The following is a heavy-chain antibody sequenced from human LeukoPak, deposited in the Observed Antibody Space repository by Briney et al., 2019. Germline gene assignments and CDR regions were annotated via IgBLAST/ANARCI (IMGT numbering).Heavy chain of an antibody. CDR3: AREIYYYASSGYTYYFDH. CDR1: GFTFSSYS. V-gene: IGHV3-48*02. D-gene: IGHD3-22*01. CDR2: ISSSSSTI. Sequence: PGGSLRLSCAASGFTFSSYSMNWVRQAPGKGLEWVSYISSSSSTIYYADSVKGRFTISRDNAKNSLYLQMNSLRDEDTAVYYCAREIYYYASSGYTYYFDHWGQGTLVTVSS. J-gene: IGHJ4*02.